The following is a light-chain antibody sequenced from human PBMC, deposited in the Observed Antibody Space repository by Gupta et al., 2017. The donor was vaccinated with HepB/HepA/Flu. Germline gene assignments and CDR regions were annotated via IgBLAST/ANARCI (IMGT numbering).Light chain of an antibody. CDR3: QEWESSREV. CDR2: QDS. Sequence: SYELTQPPSVSVSPGQTASITCSGDKLGDKYACWYQQKPGQSPVRVIYQDSKRPSGIPERFSGANSGTKANMKISGTQAVEYSSESSQEWESSREVFGTGTKLTVL. V-gene: IGLV3-1*01. J-gene: IGLJ1*01. CDR1: KLGDKY.